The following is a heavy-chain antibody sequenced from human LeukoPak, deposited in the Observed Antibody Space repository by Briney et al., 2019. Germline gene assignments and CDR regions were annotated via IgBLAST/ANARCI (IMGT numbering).Heavy chain of an antibody. V-gene: IGHV3-21*01. CDR3: APRWDIVVVTARKETA. CDR2: ISSSSSYI. D-gene: IGHD2-21*02. CDR1: GFTFSSYS. J-gene: IGHJ4*02. Sequence: GGSLRLSCAAAGFTFSSYSMNWVRQAPGKGLEWVSAISSSSSYIYYADSVKGRFTISRDNAKNSLYLQMNSLRAEDTAVYYCAPRWDIVVVTARKETAWGQGTLVTVSS.